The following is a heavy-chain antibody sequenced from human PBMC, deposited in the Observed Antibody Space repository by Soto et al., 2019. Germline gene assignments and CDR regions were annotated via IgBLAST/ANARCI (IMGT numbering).Heavy chain of an antibody. V-gene: IGHV3-7*03. Sequence: GGSLRLSCAAPGFTFSSYWMSWVRQAPGKGLEWVANIKPDGSEKYYVASVKGRFTISRDNAKNSLYLQMNSLRAEDTAVYYCARDEGYFAYWGQGPLVTVSS. CDR2: IKPDGSEK. CDR1: GFTFSSYW. CDR3: ARDEGYFAY. J-gene: IGHJ4*02.